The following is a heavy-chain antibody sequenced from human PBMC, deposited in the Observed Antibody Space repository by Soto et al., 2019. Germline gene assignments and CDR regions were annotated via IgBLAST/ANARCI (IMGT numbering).Heavy chain of an antibody. Sequence: SLRLSCAASRFTFSSYGMHWVRQAPGKGLEWVALISYDGSNKYYADSVKGRFTISRDNSKITLYLQMNSLRADNTAVYYCAKDSGRGYNYGQHWFGPWGQGTLVTVSS. CDR3: AKDSGRGYNYGQHWFGP. CDR2: ISYDGSNK. V-gene: IGHV3-30*18. D-gene: IGHD5-18*01. J-gene: IGHJ5*02. CDR1: RFTFSSYG.